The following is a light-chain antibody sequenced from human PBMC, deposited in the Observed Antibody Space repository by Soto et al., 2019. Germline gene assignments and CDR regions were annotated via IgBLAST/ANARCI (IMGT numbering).Light chain of an antibody. Sequence: QSVLTQPPSASGSPGQSVTISCAGTSSDVGGYNYVSWYQQYPGKVPKLMIYEVSERPSGVPDRFSGSKSGNTAFLTVSGLQAEDEADYYRLSYADTAYVFGTGTKVTVL. J-gene: IGLJ1*01. CDR1: SSDVGGYNY. CDR3: LSYADTAYV. V-gene: IGLV2-8*01. CDR2: EVS.